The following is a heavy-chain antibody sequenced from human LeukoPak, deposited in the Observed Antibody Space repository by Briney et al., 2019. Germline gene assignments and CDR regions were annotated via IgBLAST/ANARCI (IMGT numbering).Heavy chain of an antibody. V-gene: IGHV3-7*01. D-gene: IGHD3-16*01. CDR1: GFTFSSYW. J-gene: IGHJ5*02. CDR3: ARDLVITFGGDWFDP. CDR2: IKQDGSEK. Sequence: GGSLGLSCAASGFTFSSYWMTWFRQAPGKGLEWVPNIKQDGSEKYYVDSVKGRFTISRDNAKNSLYLQMNSLRAEDTAVYYCARDLVITFGGDWFDPWGQGTLVTVSS.